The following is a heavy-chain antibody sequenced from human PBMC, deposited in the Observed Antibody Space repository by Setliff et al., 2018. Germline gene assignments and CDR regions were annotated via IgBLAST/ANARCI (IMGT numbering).Heavy chain of an antibody. Sequence: GVLRPSCAASGFTFSGSAMHWVRQSPGKGLERVAVIWYDGSQKYHADSVKGRFTVSRDNSKNTLYLQMNSLRAEDTAVYYCAKDQCCGGSCYAPMYSLDYWGQGSLVTVSS. J-gene: IGHJ4*02. CDR2: IWYDGSQK. CDR3: AKDQCCGGSCYAPMYSLDY. D-gene: IGHD2-15*01. CDR1: GFTFSGSA. V-gene: IGHV3-33*03.